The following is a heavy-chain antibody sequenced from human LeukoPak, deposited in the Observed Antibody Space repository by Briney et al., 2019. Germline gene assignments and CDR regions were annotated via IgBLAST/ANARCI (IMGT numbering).Heavy chain of an antibody. Sequence: ASVKVSCKASGYIFTSNYIHWVRQAPGQGLEWMGMIYPRDGSTSYAQRFQDRVTVTRDTSTSTVHMELSGLRSEDTAVYYCARDQEGFDYWGQGTLVTVSS. J-gene: IGHJ4*02. CDR3: ARDQEGFDY. V-gene: IGHV1-46*01. CDR1: GYIFTSNY. CDR2: IYPRDGST.